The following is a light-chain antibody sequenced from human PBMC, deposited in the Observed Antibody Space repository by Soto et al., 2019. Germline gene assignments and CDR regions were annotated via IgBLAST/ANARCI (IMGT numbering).Light chain of an antibody. CDR1: QGISHY. V-gene: IGKV1-39*01. Sequence: DIQLTQSPSSLSASVGDEVTITCRASQGISHYLTWYQQKPGRAPTLLIYGVSTLQSGVPSRFSGGGSGTDFTLTFSNLQLEDFATYYCQQSYDAQFTFGGGTRVEIK. CDR2: GVS. CDR3: QQSYDAQFT. J-gene: IGKJ4*01.